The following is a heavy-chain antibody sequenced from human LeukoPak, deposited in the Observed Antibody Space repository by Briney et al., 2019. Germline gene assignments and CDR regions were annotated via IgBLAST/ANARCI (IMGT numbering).Heavy chain of an antibody. D-gene: IGHD3-3*01. Sequence: SQTLSLTCAVSGGSISSGGYSWSWIRQHPGKGLEWIGYIYYSGSTYYNPSLKSRVTISVDTSKNQFSLKLSSVTAADTAVYYCARSGYYRGFVDYWGQGTLVTVSS. V-gene: IGHV4-31*11. CDR2: IYYSGST. CDR1: GGSISSGGYS. CDR3: ARSGYYRGFVDY. J-gene: IGHJ4*02.